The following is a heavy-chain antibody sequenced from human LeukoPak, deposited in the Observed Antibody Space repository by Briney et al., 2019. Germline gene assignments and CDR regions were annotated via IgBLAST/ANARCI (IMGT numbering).Heavy chain of an antibody. J-gene: IGHJ4*02. D-gene: IGHD3-16*01. CDR1: GFTFSSYW. CDR3: ARVRWGGLYYFDY. V-gene: IGHV3-74*01. Sequence: GGSLRLSCAASGFTFSSYWMHWVRQAPGKGLVGVPRINDDGRSTNYADSVKGRFTISRDNAKNTLYLLINSLRAEDTAVYYCARVRWGGLYYFDYWGQGTLVTVSS. CDR2: INDDGRST.